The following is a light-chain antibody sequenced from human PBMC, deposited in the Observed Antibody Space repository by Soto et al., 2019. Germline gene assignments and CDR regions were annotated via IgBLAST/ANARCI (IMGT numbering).Light chain of an antibody. J-gene: IGLJ2*01. CDR1: SSDVGGYHY. CDR2: EVS. Sequence: QSALTQPASVSGSPGQSITISCTGTSSDVGGYHYVSWYQQHPGKAPKLMIYEVSNRPSGVSNRLSGSKSGNTASLTISGLQAEDEADYYCSSYTSTSTYVVFGGGTQLTVL. CDR3: SSYTSTSTYVV. V-gene: IGLV2-14*01.